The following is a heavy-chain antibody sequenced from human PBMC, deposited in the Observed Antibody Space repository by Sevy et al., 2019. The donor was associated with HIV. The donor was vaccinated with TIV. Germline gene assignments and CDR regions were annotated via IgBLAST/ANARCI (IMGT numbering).Heavy chain of an antibody. J-gene: IGHJ3*02. CDR3: ARERGIIAASDAFDI. CDR1: GGSISSYY. Sequence: SETLSLTCTVSGGSISSYYWSWIRQPPGKGLEWIGYIYYSGSTNYNPSLKSRVTISVDTSKNQFSLKLSSVTAADTAVYYCARERGIIAASDAFDIWGQGTMVTVSS. CDR2: IYYSGST. V-gene: IGHV4-59*01. D-gene: IGHD6-6*01.